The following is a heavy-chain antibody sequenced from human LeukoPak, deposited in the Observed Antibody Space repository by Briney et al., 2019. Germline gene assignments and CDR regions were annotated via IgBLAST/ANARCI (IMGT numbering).Heavy chain of an antibody. CDR3: AKGQTYYDFWSGSSEPDY. CDR2: ISGSGDST. D-gene: IGHD3-3*01. J-gene: IGHJ4*02. Sequence: AGGSLRPSCAASGFTFSSYAMSWVRQAPGKGLEWVSAISGSGDSTYYGDSVKGRFTISRDNSKNTLYLQMNSLRAEDTAVYYCAKGQTYYDFWSGSSEPDYWGQGTLVTVSS. CDR1: GFTFSSYA. V-gene: IGHV3-23*01.